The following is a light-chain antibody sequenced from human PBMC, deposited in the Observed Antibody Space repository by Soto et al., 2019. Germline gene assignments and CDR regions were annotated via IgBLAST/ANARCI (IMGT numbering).Light chain of an antibody. CDR2: GTS. Sequence: TQSPSTLSASVGDTVTVTCRASQSVPSTYFAWYQQKSGQPPRLLISGTSNRATGIPDRFSGSGSGRDFTLTISRLEPEDFAVYFCQQFGNSPWTFGQGTKVDIK. CDR1: QSVPSTY. CDR3: QQFGNSPWT. J-gene: IGKJ1*01. V-gene: IGKV3-20*01.